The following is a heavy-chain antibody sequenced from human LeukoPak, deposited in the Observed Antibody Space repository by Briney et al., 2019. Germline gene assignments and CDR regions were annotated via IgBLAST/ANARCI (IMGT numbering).Heavy chain of an antibody. Sequence: PGGSLRLSCAASGFTVGSNYMSWVRHTPGKGLEWVSLIYSGGSTYYADSVKGRFTISRDNSKNTLYLQMNSLRAEDTAVYYCASRDKGYYYGMDVWGQGTTVTVSS. V-gene: IGHV3-66*01. CDR2: IYSGGST. CDR3: ASRDKGYYYGMDV. D-gene: IGHD5-24*01. J-gene: IGHJ6*02. CDR1: GFTVGSNY.